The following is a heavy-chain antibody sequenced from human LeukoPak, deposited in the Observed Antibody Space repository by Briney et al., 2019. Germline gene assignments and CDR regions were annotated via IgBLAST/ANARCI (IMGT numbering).Heavy chain of an antibody. J-gene: IGHJ4*02. V-gene: IGHV4-39*01. CDR3: MRHEEEDGYNAKPFDF. Sequence: KPSETLSLTCTVSGGSISNSNYYWGWVRQPPGKGLEWIGTIYYSRNTYYTPSLKSRVTISVDTSKNQFSLRLSSVTAADTAVYFCMRHEEEDGYNAKPFDFWGQGALVTVSS. CDR1: GGSISNSNYY. CDR2: IYYSRNT. D-gene: IGHD5-24*01.